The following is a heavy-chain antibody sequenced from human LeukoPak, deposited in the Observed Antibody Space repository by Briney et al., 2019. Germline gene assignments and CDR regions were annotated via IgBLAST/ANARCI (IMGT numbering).Heavy chain of an antibody. CDR2: MRQDGGEI. CDR3: AKGGSLTTVTHFDY. CDR1: GFTFSSYW. Sequence: GGSLRLSCAASGFTFSSYWMSWVRQAPGKGLEWVANMRQDGGEIYYVDSVKGRFTISRDNAKNTLHLQMNSLRAEDTAVYYCAKGGSLTTVTHFDYWGQGTLVTVSS. V-gene: IGHV3-7*03. J-gene: IGHJ4*02. D-gene: IGHD4-17*01.